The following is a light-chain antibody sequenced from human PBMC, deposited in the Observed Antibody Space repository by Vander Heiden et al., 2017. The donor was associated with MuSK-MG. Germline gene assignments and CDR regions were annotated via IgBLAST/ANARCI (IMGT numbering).Light chain of an antibody. CDR1: QGISSY. CDR3: QQLNSYPPYT. CDR2: AAA. J-gene: IGKJ2*01. Sequence: IPLTQSPSILSAYVGDRVTITCRASQGISSYSAWYQQKPGKAPKLRIYAAATLQSGVPSRFSGSGSGTEFTLTISSLQPEDFATYYCQQLNSYPPYTFGQGTKLEIK. V-gene: IGKV1-9*01.